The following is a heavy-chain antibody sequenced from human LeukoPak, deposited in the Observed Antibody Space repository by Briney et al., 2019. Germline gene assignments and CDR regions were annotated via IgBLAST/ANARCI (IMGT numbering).Heavy chain of an antibody. J-gene: IGHJ6*03. CDR2: LDWNDEK. CDR1: GFSLNSSAMC. D-gene: IGHD6-13*01. V-gene: IGHV2-70*11. CDR3: ARGSPIAGAFASLPSYFYYYMDV. Sequence: SGPALVKPTQTLTLTCTFSGFSLNSSAMCVAWIRQAPGKAPEWLARLDWNDEKYYISPLETRLTIYKDTSKNQVALTLANVDPADSGTYYCARGSPIAGAFASLPSYFYYYMDVWGEGTTVTVSS.